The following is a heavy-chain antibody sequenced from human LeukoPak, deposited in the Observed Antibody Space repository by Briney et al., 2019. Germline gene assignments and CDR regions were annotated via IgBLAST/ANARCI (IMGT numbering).Heavy chain of an antibody. Sequence: GRSLRLSCAASGFTFSNYGMHWVRQAPGKGLEWVAFILYDGSNKNYADSVKGRFTISRDNSKNTLYLQMNSLRAEDTAIYYCAKSPDFGWGQGTLVTVSS. D-gene: IGHD3-3*01. V-gene: IGHV3-30*02. CDR2: ILYDGSNK. CDR3: AKSPDFG. CDR1: GFTFSNYG. J-gene: IGHJ4*02.